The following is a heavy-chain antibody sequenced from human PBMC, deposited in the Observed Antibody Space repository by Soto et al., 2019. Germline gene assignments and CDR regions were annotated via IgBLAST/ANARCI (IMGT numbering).Heavy chain of an antibody. Sequence: QVQLVQSGAEVKKPGSSVKVSCKASGGTFSSYAISWVRQAPGQGLEWMGGIIPIFGTANYAQKFQGRVTITADESTSTAYMELSSLRSEDTAVYYCAGGFSGSTMVPHYYYGMDVWGQGTTVTVS. CDR1: GGTFSSYA. CDR3: AGGFSGSTMVPHYYYGMDV. D-gene: IGHD3-10*01. CDR2: IIPIFGTA. J-gene: IGHJ6*02. V-gene: IGHV1-69*01.